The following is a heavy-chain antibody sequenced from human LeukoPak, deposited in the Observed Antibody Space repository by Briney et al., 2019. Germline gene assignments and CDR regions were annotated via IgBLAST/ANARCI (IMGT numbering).Heavy chain of an antibody. D-gene: IGHD3-22*01. CDR1: GGTFSSYA. J-gene: IGHJ5*02. CDR3: ARDNYDSSGYYP. V-gene: IGHV1-69*04. Sequence: ASVKVSCKASGGTFSSYAISWVRQAPGQGLEWMGRIIPILGIANYAQKFQGRVTITADKSTGTAYMELSSLRSEDTAVYYCARDNYDSSGYYPWGQGTLVTVSS. CDR2: IIPILGIA.